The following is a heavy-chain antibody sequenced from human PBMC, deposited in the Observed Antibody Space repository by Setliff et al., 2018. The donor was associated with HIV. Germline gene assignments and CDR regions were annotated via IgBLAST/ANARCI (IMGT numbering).Heavy chain of an antibody. CDR1: GASISSHY. CDR3: ASRVYYYDSNNFLREEGFDP. CDR2: VDFRGNS. J-gene: IGHJ5*02. Sequence: PSETLSLTCTLSGASISSHYWSWIRQAPGKGLEWVGSVDFRGNSSANPSLKSRLMISVDTSKNQFSLNLTSVTAADTAVYYCASRVYYYDSNNFLREEGFDPWGQGTLVTVSS. D-gene: IGHD3-22*01. V-gene: IGHV4-59*08.